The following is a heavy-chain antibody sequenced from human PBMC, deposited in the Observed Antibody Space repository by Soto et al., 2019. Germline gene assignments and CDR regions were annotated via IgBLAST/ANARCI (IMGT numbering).Heavy chain of an antibody. Sequence: PGGSLRLSCASSVFTFSTYSMNWVGQTPGRGLEWVSSISGDSHYIFYADSVKGRFTISRDNAKNSLYLQMNSLSAEDTAVYYCVRCAVNCHTYGMDVWGQGAPVTVSS. CDR1: VFTFSTYS. J-gene: IGHJ6*01. D-gene: IGHD1-1*01. CDR2: ISGDSHYI. CDR3: VRCAVNCHTYGMDV. V-gene: IGHV3-21*01.